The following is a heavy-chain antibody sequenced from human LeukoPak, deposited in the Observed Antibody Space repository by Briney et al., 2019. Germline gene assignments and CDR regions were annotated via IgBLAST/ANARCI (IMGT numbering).Heavy chain of an antibody. Sequence: PSETLSLTCTVSGGSISTYYWSWIRQPPGKGLEWIGYVYYNGVTDYNPSLQSRVTISLDTSKNQFSLKLTSVTAADTALYYCARGRIPCAKEVVIWGQGTMVTVSS. CDR2: VYYNGVT. J-gene: IGHJ3*02. V-gene: IGHV4-59*01. CDR1: GGSISTYY. CDR3: ARGRIPCAKEVVI. D-gene: IGHD4/OR15-4a*01.